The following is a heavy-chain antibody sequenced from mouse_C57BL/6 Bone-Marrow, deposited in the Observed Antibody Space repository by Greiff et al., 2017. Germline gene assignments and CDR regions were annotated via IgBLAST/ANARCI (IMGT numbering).Heavy chain of an antibody. V-gene: IGHV5-4*01. CDR1: GFTFSSYA. Sequence: VMLVESGGGLVKPGGSLKLSCAASGFTFSSYAMSWVRQTPEKRLEWVATISDGGSYTYYPDNVKGRFTISRDNAKNNLYLQMSHLKSEDTAMYYCARDLYYGSSYWYFDVWGTGTTVTVSS. CDR3: ARDLYYGSSYWYFDV. J-gene: IGHJ1*03. D-gene: IGHD1-1*01. CDR2: ISDGGSYT.